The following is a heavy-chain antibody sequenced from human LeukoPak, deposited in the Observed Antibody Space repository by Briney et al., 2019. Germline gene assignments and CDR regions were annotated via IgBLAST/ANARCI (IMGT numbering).Heavy chain of an antibody. J-gene: IGHJ5*02. Sequence: GGSLRLSCAASGFTFSSYWMSWVRQAPGKGLEWVANIKQDGSEKYYVDSVKGRFTISRDNAKNSLYLQMNSLRAEDTAVYYCARDRSGSYRGWFDPWGQGTLVTVSS. CDR1: GFTFSSYW. CDR3: ARDRSGSYRGWFDP. V-gene: IGHV3-7*03. D-gene: IGHD1-26*01. CDR2: IKQDGSEK.